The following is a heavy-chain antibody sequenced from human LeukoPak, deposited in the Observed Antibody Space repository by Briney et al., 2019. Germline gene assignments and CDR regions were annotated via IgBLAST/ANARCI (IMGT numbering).Heavy chain of an antibody. CDR2: INPSGGST. CDR3: ALFCSVRSSTSCPDY. J-gene: IGHJ4*02. V-gene: IGHV1-46*01. CDR1: GYTFTSYY. D-gene: IGHD2-2*01. Sequence: ASVTVSCKASGYTFTSYYMHWVRQAPGQGLEWMGIINPSGGSTSYAQKFQGRVTMTRDTSTSTVYMELSSLRSEDTAVYYCALFCSVRSSTSCPDYWGQGTLVTVSS.